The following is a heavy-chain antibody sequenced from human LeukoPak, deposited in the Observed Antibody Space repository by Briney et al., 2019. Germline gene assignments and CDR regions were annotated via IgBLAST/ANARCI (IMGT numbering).Heavy chain of an antibody. CDR3: ARDMRGLYWYYFDY. Sequence: SVKVSCKASGGTFSSYAISWVRQAPGQGLEWMGGIIPIFGTANYAQKFQGRVTITADDSTSTAYMELSSLRSEDTAVYYCARDMRGLYWYYFDYWGQGTLVTVSS. V-gene: IGHV1-69*13. J-gene: IGHJ4*02. D-gene: IGHD2-15*01. CDR1: GGTFSSYA. CDR2: IIPIFGTA.